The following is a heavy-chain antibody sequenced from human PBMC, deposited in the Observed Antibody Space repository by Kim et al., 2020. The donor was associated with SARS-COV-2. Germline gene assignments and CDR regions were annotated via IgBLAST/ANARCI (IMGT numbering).Heavy chain of an antibody. V-gene: IGHV4-31*03. J-gene: IGHJ4*02. Sequence: SETLSLTCTVSGGSISSGGYYWSWIRQHPGKGLEWIGYIYYSGSTYYNPSLKSRVTISVDTSKNQFSLKLSSVTAADTAVYYCARELLCSFDYWGQGTLVTVSS. D-gene: IGHD3-10*02. CDR2: IYYSGST. CDR1: GGSISSGGYY. CDR3: ARELLCSFDY.